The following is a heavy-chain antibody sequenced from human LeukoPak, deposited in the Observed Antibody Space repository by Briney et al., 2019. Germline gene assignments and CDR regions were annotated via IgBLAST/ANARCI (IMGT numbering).Heavy chain of an antibody. V-gene: IGHV4-61*02. CDR1: GGSISSSSYY. CDR2: IYTSGST. Sequence: PSETLSLTCTVSGGSISSSSYYWGWIRQPAGKGLEWIGRIYTSGSTNYNPSLKSRVTMSVDTSKNQFSLKLSSVTAADTAVYYCARTATYSSSWYPHGGMDVWGQGTTVTVSS. J-gene: IGHJ6*02. D-gene: IGHD6-13*01. CDR3: ARTATYSSSWYPHGGMDV.